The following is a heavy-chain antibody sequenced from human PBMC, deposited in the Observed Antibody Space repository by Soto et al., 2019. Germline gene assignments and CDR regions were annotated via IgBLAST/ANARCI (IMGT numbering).Heavy chain of an antibody. CDR1: GGSFSGYY. CDR3: ARARNLGYCSSTSCRPDWYYYYGMDV. Sequence: HVQLQQWGAGLLKPSETLSLTCAVYGGSFSGYYWSWIRQPPGKGLEWIGEINHSGSTNYNPSLKSRVTISVDTCKNQYALKLSSVTAADTAVYYCARARNLGYCSSTSCRPDWYYYYGMDVWGQGTTVTVSS. D-gene: IGHD2-2*01. V-gene: IGHV4-34*01. J-gene: IGHJ6*02. CDR2: INHSGST.